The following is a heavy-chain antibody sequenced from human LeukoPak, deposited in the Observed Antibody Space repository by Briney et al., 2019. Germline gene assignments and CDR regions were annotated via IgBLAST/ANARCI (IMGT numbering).Heavy chain of an antibody. V-gene: IGHV3-30*18. Sequence: GRSLRLSCAASGFTFSSYGMHWVRQAPGKGLEWVAVISYDGSNKYYADSVKGRFTISRDNSKNTLYLQMNSLRAEDTAVYYCAKNGGSGYYFVAFDIWGQGTMVTASS. CDR2: ISYDGSNK. D-gene: IGHD3-22*01. CDR1: GFTFSSYG. CDR3: AKNGGSGYYFVAFDI. J-gene: IGHJ3*02.